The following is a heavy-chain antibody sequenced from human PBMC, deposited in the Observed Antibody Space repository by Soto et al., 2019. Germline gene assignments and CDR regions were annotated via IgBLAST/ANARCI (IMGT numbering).Heavy chain of an antibody. V-gene: IGHV3-23*01. CDR1: GFTFSSYA. CDR3: ARAGSSGPKTKFDP. D-gene: IGHD6-19*01. CDR2: ISISGGST. Sequence: EVQLLESGGGLVQPGGSLRLSCAASGFTFSSYAMTWVRQAPGKGLEYVSGISISGGSTYYADSVKGRFTISRDNSKNTLYLQMNSLRAEDTAIYYCARAGSSGPKTKFDPWGQGTLVTVSS. J-gene: IGHJ5*02.